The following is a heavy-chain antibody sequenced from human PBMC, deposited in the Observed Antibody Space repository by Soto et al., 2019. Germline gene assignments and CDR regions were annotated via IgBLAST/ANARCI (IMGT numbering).Heavy chain of an antibody. D-gene: IGHD6-19*01. CDR1: GYTFTGYY. CDR3: ARGSSGWESYYYYGMDV. CDR2: INPNSGGT. Sequence: QVQLVQSGAEVKKPGASVKVSCKASGYTFTGYYMHWVRQAPGQGLEWMGWINPNSGGTNYAQKFQGWVTMTRDTSISTAYMELSRLRSDDTAVYYCARGSSGWESYYYYGMDVWGQGTTVTVSS. J-gene: IGHJ6*02. V-gene: IGHV1-2*04.